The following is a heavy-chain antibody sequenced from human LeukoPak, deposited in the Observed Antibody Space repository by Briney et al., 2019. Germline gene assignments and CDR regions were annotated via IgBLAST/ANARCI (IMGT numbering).Heavy chain of an antibody. CDR1: GFTFSDYQ. J-gene: IGHJ2*01. CDR2: IRSSGSDT. CDR3: ARAIAVTPWYFDL. Sequence: GGSLRLSCAASGFTFSDYQMSWIRQAPGKGLEWISYIRSSGSDTNYADSVRGRFTISRDNAKNSLYLQMNSLRAEDTAVYYCARAIAVTPWYFDLWGRGTLVTVSS. V-gene: IGHV3-11*03. D-gene: IGHD6-19*01.